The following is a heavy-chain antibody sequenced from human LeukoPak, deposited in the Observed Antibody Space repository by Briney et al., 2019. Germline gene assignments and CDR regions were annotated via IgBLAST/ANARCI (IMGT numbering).Heavy chain of an antibody. V-gene: IGHV4-34*01. D-gene: IGHD3-9*01. CDR2: INHSGST. CDR1: GGSFSGYY. Sequence: SETLSLTCAVYGGSFSGYYWSWIRQPPGKGLEWIGEINHSGSTNYNPSLKSRVTISVDTSKNQFSLKLSSVTAADTAVYYCAREVILTGYYKGYNWFDPWGQGTLVTVSS. J-gene: IGHJ5*02. CDR3: AREVILTGYYKGYNWFDP.